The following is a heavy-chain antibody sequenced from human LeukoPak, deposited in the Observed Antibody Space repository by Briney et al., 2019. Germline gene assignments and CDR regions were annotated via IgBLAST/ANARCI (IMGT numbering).Heavy chain of an antibody. CDR2: IKTTAERGAA. J-gene: IGHJ4*02. D-gene: IGHD2-15*01. Sequence: GGSLRLSCAASGFTFSYAWMSWGREAPGKGLELVGLIKTTAERGAAEYGAPVKGRFTISRDDSEDTVYLQMSSLKADDTAVYYCTTDAYFDGGCRGGSCRYRFWGQGTLVTVSS. CDR1: GFTFSYAW. V-gene: IGHV3-15*01. CDR3: TTDAYFDGGCRGGSCRYRF.